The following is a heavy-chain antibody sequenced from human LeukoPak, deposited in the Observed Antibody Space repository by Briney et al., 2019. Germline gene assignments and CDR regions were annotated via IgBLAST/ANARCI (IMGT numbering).Heavy chain of an antibody. CDR3: AREDASSWDY. CDR1: GFTLSIYS. V-gene: IGHV3-21*01. J-gene: IGHJ4*02. D-gene: IGHD6-13*01. Sequence: GGSLSLSCAASGFTLSIYSMDWVRQAPGKGLEWVSSISSSGSYIYYADSLKGRFTISRDNAKNSLYLQMNSLRAEDTAVYYSAREDASSWDYWGQGILVTVSS. CDR2: ISSSGSYI.